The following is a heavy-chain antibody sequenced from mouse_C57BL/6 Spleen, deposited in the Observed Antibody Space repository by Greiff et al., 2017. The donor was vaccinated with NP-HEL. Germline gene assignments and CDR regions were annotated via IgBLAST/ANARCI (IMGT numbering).Heavy chain of an antibody. D-gene: IGHD1-1*01. J-gene: IGHJ1*03. V-gene: IGHV1-81*01. CDR2: IYPRSGNT. Sequence: QVQLQQSGAELARPGASVKLSCTASGYTFTSYGISWVKQRTGQGLEWIGEIYPRSGNTYYNEKFKGKATLTADKSSSTAYMELRSLTSEDSSVYFCARPYGSSLWYFDVWGTGTTVTVSS. CDR1: GYTFTSYG. CDR3: ARPYGSSLWYFDV.